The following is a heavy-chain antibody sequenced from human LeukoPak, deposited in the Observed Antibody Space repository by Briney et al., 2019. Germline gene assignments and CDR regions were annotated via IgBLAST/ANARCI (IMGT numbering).Heavy chain of an antibody. CDR3: ARDRPSRRPGMVGEY. CDR2: ISRSSSYI. D-gene: IGHD5-18*01. V-gene: IGHV3-21*01. Sequence: GGSLRLSCAASGFTFSSYWMSWVRQALGKGLEWVSSISRSSSYIYYADSVKGRFTISRDNAKNSLYLQMNSLRAADTAIYYCARDRPSRRPGMVGEYWGQGTLVTVSS. CDR1: GFTFSSYW. J-gene: IGHJ4*02.